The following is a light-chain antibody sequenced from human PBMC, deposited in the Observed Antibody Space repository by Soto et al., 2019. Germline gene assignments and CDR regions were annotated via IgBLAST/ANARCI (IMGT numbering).Light chain of an antibody. J-gene: IGKJ5*01. CDR2: DAS. CDR1: QSVSSY. V-gene: IGKV3-11*01. CDR3: QVRTNWSIA. Sequence: EVVLTHSPVTLSLSPGERATLSCRASQSVSSYLAWYQQKPGQAPRLLIYDASNRATGIPARFSGTGSGTDFTLTINNLEPEDFAVYYCQVRTNWSIAFGRGTRLEIK.